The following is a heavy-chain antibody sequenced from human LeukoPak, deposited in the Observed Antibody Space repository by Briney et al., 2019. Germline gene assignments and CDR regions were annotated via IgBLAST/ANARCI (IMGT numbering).Heavy chain of an antibody. Sequence: PGESLKISCKGSGYIFTTYWIGWVRQMLGKGLEWMGVIYPGDSDPRYSPSFQGQVTISADKSISTAYLHWSSLKPSDSAMYYCVRHGLGSSWFGFDYWGQGTLVTVSS. CDR2: IYPGDSDP. V-gene: IGHV5-51*01. J-gene: IGHJ4*02. D-gene: IGHD6-13*01. CDR1: GYIFTTYW. CDR3: VRHGLGSSWFGFDY.